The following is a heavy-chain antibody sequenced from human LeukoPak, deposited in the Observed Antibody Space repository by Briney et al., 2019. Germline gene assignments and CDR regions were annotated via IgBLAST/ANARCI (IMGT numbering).Heavy chain of an antibody. V-gene: IGHV3-66*01. J-gene: IGHJ4*02. D-gene: IGHD6-19*01. CDR2: IYSGGDT. Sequence: GGSLRLSCTASGFTVSSKYMSWVRQAPGKGLEWVAVIYSGGDTYYADSVKGRFTISRDNSKNMIYLEMSSLKAEDTAVYYCAKERSLEIAVAGTIFDHWGQGTLVTVSS. CDR3: AKERSLEIAVAGTIFDH. CDR1: GFTVSSKY.